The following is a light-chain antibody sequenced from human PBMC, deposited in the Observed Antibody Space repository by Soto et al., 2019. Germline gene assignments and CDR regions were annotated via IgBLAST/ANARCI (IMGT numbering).Light chain of an antibody. Sequence: DIQMTQFPSSLSASVGDRVTITCRASQGIRNDLAWYQQKPGKAPKRLIYAASSLQSGVPSRFRGSGSWTEFTLASSSLQPEDCATFCCLQHSTYPLTFGQGTKVEIK. V-gene: IGKV1-17*01. CDR3: LQHSTYPLT. CDR1: QGIRND. J-gene: IGKJ1*01. CDR2: AAS.